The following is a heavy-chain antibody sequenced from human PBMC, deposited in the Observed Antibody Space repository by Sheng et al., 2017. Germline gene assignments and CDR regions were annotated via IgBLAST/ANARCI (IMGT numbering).Heavy chain of an antibody. D-gene: IGHD5-18*01. V-gene: IGHV1-69*14. CDR2: IIPMLGTV. CDR3: AREGYRYGHAFDI. J-gene: IGHJ3*02. CDR1: GGSFGVFG. Sequence: QVQLVQSGAEVKKPGSSVKVSCKASGGSFGVFGISWVRQAPGQGPEWMGGIIPMLGTVDYAQEFHGRVTITADKSTTTAYMELSSLRSEDTAFYYCAREGYRYGHAFDIWGQGTMVTVSS.